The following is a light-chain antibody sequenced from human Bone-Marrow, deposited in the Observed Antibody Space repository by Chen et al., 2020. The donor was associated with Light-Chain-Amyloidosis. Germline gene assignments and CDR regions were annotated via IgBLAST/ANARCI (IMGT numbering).Light chain of an antibody. Sequence: QSALTHPPSVSGSPGQSTTIPCTGTSSDVGGVNHVSWYQQHQDKAPKLMIYEVTNRPSWVPDRFSGSKSDNTASLTISGLQTEDEADYFCSSYTITNTLVFGSGTRVTVL. J-gene: IGLJ1*01. CDR2: EVT. CDR3: SSYTITNTLV. CDR1: SSDVGGVNH. V-gene: IGLV2-14*01.